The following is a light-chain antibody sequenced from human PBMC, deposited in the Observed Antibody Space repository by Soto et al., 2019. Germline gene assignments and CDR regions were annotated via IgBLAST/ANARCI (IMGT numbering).Light chain of an antibody. J-gene: IGLJ1*01. V-gene: IGLV2-14*01. CDR1: SSDVGGYNY. CDR2: EVS. Sequence: QYAQTHPASVSWSPGHSITISCTGTSSDVGGYNYVSWYQQHPGKAPKLMIYEVSNRPSGVSNRFSGSKSGNTASLTISGLQAEDEADYYCSSYTSSSTPFYVFGTGTKVTVL. CDR3: SSYTSSSTPFYV.